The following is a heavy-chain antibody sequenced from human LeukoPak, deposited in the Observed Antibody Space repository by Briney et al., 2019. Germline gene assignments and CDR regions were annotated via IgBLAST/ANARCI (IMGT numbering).Heavy chain of an antibody. D-gene: IGHD6-13*01. V-gene: IGHV4-34*01. J-gene: IGHJ4*02. CDR3: ARLKMIAAAGTENYFDY. CDR1: DYSISSGHY. CDR2: INHSGST. Sequence: SETLSLTCAVSDYSISSGHYWSWIRQPPGKGLEWIGEINHSGSTNYNPSLKSRVTISVDTSKNQFSLKLSSVTAADTAVYYCARLKMIAAAGTENYFDYWGQGTLVTVSS.